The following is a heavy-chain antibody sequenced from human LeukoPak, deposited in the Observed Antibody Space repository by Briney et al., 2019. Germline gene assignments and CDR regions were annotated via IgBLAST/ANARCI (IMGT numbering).Heavy chain of an antibody. D-gene: IGHD3-10*01. CDR1: GFTVSSNY. CDR3: ARSLRVRGVPDYMDV. CDR2: IHKSAIT. Sequence: GGSLRLSCAASGFTVSSNYMTWVRQAPGKGLEWVSVIHKSAITYYADTVKGRFTIPRDNSKNMLYLQMNSLRAEDTAVYYCARSLRVRGVPDYMDVWGKGTTVTISS. V-gene: IGHV3-53*01. J-gene: IGHJ6*03.